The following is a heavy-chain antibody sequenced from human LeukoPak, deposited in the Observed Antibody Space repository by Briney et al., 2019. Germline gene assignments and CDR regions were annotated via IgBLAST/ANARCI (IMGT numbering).Heavy chain of an antibody. Sequence: GGSLRLSCAASGFTVSSNYMSWVRQAPGKGLEWVSVIYSGGSTYYADSVKGRFTISRDNSKNTLYLQMNSRRAEDTAVYYCARDIKFLGWFDPWGQGTLVTVSS. V-gene: IGHV3-66*01. D-gene: IGHD3-3*01. CDR3: ARDIKFLGWFDP. J-gene: IGHJ5*02. CDR1: GFTVSSNY. CDR2: IYSGGST.